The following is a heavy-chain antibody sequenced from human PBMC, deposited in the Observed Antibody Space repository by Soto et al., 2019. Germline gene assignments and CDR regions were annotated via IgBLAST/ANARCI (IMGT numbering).Heavy chain of an antibody. CDR2: IRDRAYNYAT. J-gene: IGHJ4*02. CDR3: TRLISAAQDY. V-gene: IGHV3-73*01. Sequence: GVSLRLSCEAPDFVFKDSSIHWVRQASGKGLEWVGRIRDRAYNYATAYAASVKGRFTISRDDSNNKAYLQMDSLKTEDTAIYYCTRLISAAQDYWGQGTLVTVSS. CDR1: DFVFKDSS. D-gene: IGHD3-10*01.